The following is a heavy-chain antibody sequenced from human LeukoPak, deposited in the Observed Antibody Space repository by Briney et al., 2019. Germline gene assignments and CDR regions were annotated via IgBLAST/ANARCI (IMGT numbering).Heavy chain of an antibody. Sequence: SETLSLTCAVSGGSISSGGYSWSWIRQPPGKGLEWIGYIYHSGSTYYNPSLKSRVTISVDTSKNQFSLKLSSVTAADTAVYYCARAPGSRLLRNWGQGTLVTVSS. D-gene: IGHD2/OR15-2a*01. CDR2: IYHSGST. CDR3: ARAPGSRLLRN. J-gene: IGHJ4*02. V-gene: IGHV4-30-2*05. CDR1: GGSISSGGYS.